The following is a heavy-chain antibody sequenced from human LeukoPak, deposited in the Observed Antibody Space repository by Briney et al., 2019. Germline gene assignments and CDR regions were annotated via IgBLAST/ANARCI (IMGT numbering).Heavy chain of an antibody. D-gene: IGHD5-12*01. J-gene: IGHJ4*02. CDR2: IWYDGSNK. V-gene: IGHV3-33*01. CDR1: GFTFNSYG. Sequence: GVSLRLSCAASGFTFNSYGMHWVRQAPGKGLEWVADIWYDGSNKYYADSVKGRFTISRDTSKNTVSLQMTALRADDTAVYYCARAYSGFSSRGFDYWGQGTLVSVSS. CDR3: ARAYSGFSSRGFDY.